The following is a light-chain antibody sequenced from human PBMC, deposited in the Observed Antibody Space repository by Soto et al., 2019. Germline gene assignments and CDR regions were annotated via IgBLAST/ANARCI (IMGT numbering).Light chain of an antibody. CDR3: QQADSFPLT. J-gene: IGKJ1*01. Sequence: DIQMTQSPSSVSASVGDRVTITCRASQGVNNWVAWYQLKSGKAPNLLIYGASSLQSGVPSRFSGSGSGTDFTLTISSLQPEDFATYFCQQADSFPLTFGQGTKVDI. V-gene: IGKV1-12*01. CDR1: QGVNNW. CDR2: GAS.